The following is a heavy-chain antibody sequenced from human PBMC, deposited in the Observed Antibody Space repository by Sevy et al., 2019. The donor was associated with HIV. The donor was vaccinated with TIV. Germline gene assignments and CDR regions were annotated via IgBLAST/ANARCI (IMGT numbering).Heavy chain of an antibody. D-gene: IGHD3-10*01. CDR1: GFTFSDYY. Sequence: GGSLRLSCAASGFTFSDYYMNWIRQAPGKGLEWVSYISGSGTTIYYADSVKGRFTVSRDNTKNPLYLQMDSPRAEDTAVYYCARNFAEGRASGYWYFDLWGRGTLVTVSS. V-gene: IGHV3-11*01. J-gene: IGHJ2*01. CDR3: ARNFAEGRASGYWYFDL. CDR2: ISGSGTTI.